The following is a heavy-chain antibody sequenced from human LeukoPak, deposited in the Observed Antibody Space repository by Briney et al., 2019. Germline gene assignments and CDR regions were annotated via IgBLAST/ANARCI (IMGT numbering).Heavy chain of an antibody. CDR2: ISWNSGSI. J-gene: IGHJ3*02. Sequence: PGGSLRLSCAASGFTFDDYAMHWVRQAPGKGLEWVSGISWNSGSICYADSVKGRFTISRDNAKNSLYLQMNSLRAEDTALYYCAKADSLSAFDIWGQGTMVTVSS. D-gene: IGHD2-15*01. CDR3: AKADSLSAFDI. CDR1: GFTFDDYA. V-gene: IGHV3-9*01.